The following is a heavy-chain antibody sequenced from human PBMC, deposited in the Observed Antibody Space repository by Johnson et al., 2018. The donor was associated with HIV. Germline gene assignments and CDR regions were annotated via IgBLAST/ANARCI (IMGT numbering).Heavy chain of an antibody. J-gene: IGHJ3*02. Sequence: VQLVESGGGLVQPGRSLRLSCAASGFTFDDYAMHWVRQAPGQGLEWVSGVSWISGSIGYADHGKGRFTISRDNSKNTLYLQMNSLRAEDTAVYYCARMTTTVSHHDAFDIWGQGTMVTVSS. CDR2: VSWISGSI. CDR1: GFTFDDYA. V-gene: IGHV3-9*01. CDR3: ARMTTTVSHHDAFDI. D-gene: IGHD4-17*01.